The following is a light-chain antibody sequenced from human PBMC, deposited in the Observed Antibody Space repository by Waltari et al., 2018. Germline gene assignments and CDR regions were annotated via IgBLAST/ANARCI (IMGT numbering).Light chain of an antibody. J-gene: IGKJ1*01. V-gene: IGKV3-11*01. Sequence: ETVLTQPPATLSLSPGERATLSCSASQGISSYLAWYQQKPGQAPRLLIYDAANRATGVPARFSGRGSGTDFTLTISSLEPEDFAVYYCHQRANWPGTFGQGTKVEIK. CDR1: QGISSY. CDR2: DAA. CDR3: HQRANWPGT.